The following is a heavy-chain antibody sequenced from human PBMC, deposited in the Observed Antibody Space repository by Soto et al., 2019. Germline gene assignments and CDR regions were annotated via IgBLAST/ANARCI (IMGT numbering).Heavy chain of an antibody. D-gene: IGHD5-18*01. Sequence: GASVKVSCKASGYTFTSFGIHWVRHAPGQGLEWMGWISAYNDNTNYAQNFQDRVTITTDESTSTAYMELRSLRSEDTAVYYCTVDTAMVDYYGMDVWGQGTTVTVSS. V-gene: IGHV1-18*01. CDR2: ISAYNDNT. CDR1: GYTFTSFG. J-gene: IGHJ6*02. CDR3: TVDTAMVDYYGMDV.